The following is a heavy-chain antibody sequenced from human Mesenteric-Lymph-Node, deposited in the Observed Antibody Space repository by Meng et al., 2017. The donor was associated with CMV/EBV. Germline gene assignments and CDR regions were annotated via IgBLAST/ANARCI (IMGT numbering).Heavy chain of an antibody. CDR1: GFTFSSYA. CDR3: ARDTNLLFMDV. J-gene: IGHJ6*02. CDR2: ISYDGSNK. Sequence: GESLKISCAASGFTFSSYAMHWVRQAPGKGLEWVAVISYDGSNKYYADSVKGRFTISRDNSKNTLYLQMNSLRAEDTAVYYCARDTNLLFMDVWGQGTTVTVSS. V-gene: IGHV3-30*04. D-gene: IGHD2/OR15-2a*01.